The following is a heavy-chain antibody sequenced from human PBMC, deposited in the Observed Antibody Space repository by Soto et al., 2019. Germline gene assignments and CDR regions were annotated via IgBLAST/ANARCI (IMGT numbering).Heavy chain of an antibody. D-gene: IGHD3-10*01. Sequence: GGSLRLSCAASGFTFTNYWIAWVRQAPGKGLEWVAHIDQGGGEKYYVDSMKGRFTISRDNAKNSLYLQMNSLRAEDTALYYCARGGNWFDPWGQGTLVTVSS. CDR1: GFTFTNYW. J-gene: IGHJ5*02. CDR2: IDQGGGEK. V-gene: IGHV3-7*05. CDR3: ARGGNWFDP.